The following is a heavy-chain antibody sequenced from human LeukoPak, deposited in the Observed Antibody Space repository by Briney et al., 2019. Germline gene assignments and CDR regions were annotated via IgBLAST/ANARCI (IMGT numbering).Heavy chain of an antibody. J-gene: IGHJ4*02. CDR2: IYHSGST. Sequence: PSETLSLTCTVSGYSISSGYYWGWIRQPPGKGLEWIGSIYHSGSTYYNPSLKSRATISVDTSKNQFSLKLSSVTAADTAVYYCARVNWNYVIYWGQGTLVTVSS. CDR3: ARVNWNYVIY. D-gene: IGHD1-1*01. V-gene: IGHV4-38-2*02. CDR1: GYSISSGYY.